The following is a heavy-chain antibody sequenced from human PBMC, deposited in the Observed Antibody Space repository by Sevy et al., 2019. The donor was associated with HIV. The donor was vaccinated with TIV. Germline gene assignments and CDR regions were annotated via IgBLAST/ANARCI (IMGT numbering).Heavy chain of an antibody. V-gene: IGHV3-23*01. CDR1: GFNFNNYA. J-gene: IGHJ4*02. Sequence: GGSLRLSCAAAGFNFNNYAMTWVRQAPGKGLEWVSGISFSGSKTYYAESVKGRLSISRDPSKNTLYLQMNNVRVEDTALYFCAKTPFMEFWNDYYSFYFDFWGQGTLVTVSS. CDR2: ISFSGSKT. CDR3: AKTPFMEFWNDYYSFYFDF. D-gene: IGHD3-3*01.